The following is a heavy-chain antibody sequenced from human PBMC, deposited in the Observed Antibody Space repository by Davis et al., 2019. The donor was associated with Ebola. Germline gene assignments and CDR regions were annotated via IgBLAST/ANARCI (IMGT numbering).Heavy chain of an antibody. Sequence: SVKVSCKASGGTFSNYAISWVRQAPGQGLDWMGGIIPVFGIPKYKQKFQGRVTITAYESTSTAYMELRSLRSEDTAVYYCARDRYSDGSGYFFEQSHWGQGTLVTVSS. CDR3: ARDRYSDGSGYFFEQSH. V-gene: IGHV1-69*13. J-gene: IGHJ4*02. D-gene: IGHD3-22*01. CDR1: GGTFSNYA. CDR2: IIPVFGIP.